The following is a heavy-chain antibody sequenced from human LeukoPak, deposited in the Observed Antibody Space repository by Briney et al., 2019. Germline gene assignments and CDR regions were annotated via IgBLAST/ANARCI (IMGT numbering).Heavy chain of an antibody. D-gene: IGHD7-27*01. Sequence: GGSLRLSCAASGFTFSHHGMHWVRQAPGKGLEWVAFIRNDGSNHYYADSVKGRFTISRDNSKNMVWLQINSPTAEDTATYYCAKDGNWARFEDWGQGTLVTVSS. CDR3: AKDGNWARFED. CDR1: GFTFSHHG. V-gene: IGHV3-30*02. CDR2: IRNDGSNH. J-gene: IGHJ4*02.